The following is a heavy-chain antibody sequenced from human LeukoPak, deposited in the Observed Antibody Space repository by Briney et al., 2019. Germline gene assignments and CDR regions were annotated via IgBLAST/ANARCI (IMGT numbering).Heavy chain of an antibody. D-gene: IGHD1-1*01. V-gene: IGHV5-51*01. CDR3: ARHVTTTDVSWFAP. CDR2: IYPGDSDT. CDR1: GYSFTTYW. J-gene: IGHJ5*02. Sequence: GESLKISCKGSGYSFTTYWIGWVRQMPGKGLEWMGIIYPGDSDTRYSPSFQGQVTISAAKSISTAYLQWSSLKASDTAMYYCARHVTTTDVSWFAPWGQGTLVTVSS.